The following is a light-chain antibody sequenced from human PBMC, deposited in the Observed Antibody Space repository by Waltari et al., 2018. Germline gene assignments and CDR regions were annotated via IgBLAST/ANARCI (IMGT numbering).Light chain of an antibody. J-gene: IGKJ1*01. Sequence: IQMTQSPPALSASVGDRVTISCRASQNIYSSLAWYQQKPGKAPKLLLYAASSLQSGIPSRCSGSGSGTDFTLTISSLQPEDSAAYYCQQYYNNPRTFGQGTKVEIK. V-gene: IGKV1-6*01. CDR1: QNIYSS. CDR3: QQYYNNPRT. CDR2: AAS.